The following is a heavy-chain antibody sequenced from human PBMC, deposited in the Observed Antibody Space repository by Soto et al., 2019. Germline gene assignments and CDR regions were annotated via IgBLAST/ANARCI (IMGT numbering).Heavy chain of an antibody. CDR3: ARGGGSITMVRGVIRNNWFDP. CDR1: GYTFTSYG. J-gene: IGHJ5*02. Sequence: QVQLVQSGAEVKNSGASVKVSCKASGYTFTSYGFSWVRQAPGQGLEWMGWISASNGNTNYAQKLQGRVTMTTDTSTGTAYMELSSLRSEDTAVYYCARGGGSITMVRGVIRNNWFDPWGQGTLVTVSS. V-gene: IGHV1-18*01. CDR2: ISASNGNT. D-gene: IGHD3-10*01.